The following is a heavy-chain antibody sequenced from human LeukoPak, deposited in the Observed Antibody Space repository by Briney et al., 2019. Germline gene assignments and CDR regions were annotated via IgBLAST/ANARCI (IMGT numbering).Heavy chain of an antibody. CDR3: ASHRRGGYSSSWYYALDI. CDR2: ISTSGSTI. Sequence: GGSLRLSCAASGFTFSDYYMTWIRQAPGKGLEWVSYISTSGSTIYYADSVKGRFTISRDNAKNSLYLQMNSLRAEDTALYYCASHRRGGYSSSWYYALDIWGQGTMVTVSS. D-gene: IGHD6-13*01. J-gene: IGHJ3*02. V-gene: IGHV3-11*01. CDR1: GFTFSDYY.